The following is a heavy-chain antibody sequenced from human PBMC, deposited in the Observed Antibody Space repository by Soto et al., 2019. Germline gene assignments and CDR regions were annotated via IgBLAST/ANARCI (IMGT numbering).Heavy chain of an antibody. CDR2: ISGSGGST. V-gene: IGHV3-23*01. Sequence: EVQLLESGGGLVQPGGSLRLSCAASGFTFSSYAMSWVRQAPGKGLEWVSAISGSGGSTYYADSVKGRFTISRDNSQNTLYLQMNSLRAEDTAVYYCAGHYDSSGYLGGFDYWGQGTLVTVSS. D-gene: IGHD3-22*01. CDR1: GFTFSSYA. J-gene: IGHJ4*02. CDR3: AGHYDSSGYLGGFDY.